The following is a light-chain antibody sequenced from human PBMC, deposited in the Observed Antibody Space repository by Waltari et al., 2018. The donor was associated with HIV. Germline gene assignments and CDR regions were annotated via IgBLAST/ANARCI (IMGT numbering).Light chain of an antibody. CDR2: KDS. J-gene: IGLJ2*01. CDR3: QSVDNSGFHVI. V-gene: IGLV3-25*03. Sequence: SYELTQPPSVSVSPGQAALIPCSGDALPKQYAYWYQQRSGQAPVLVVYKDSERPSGIPERFSGSGSGTTVTLTISGVQPEDEADYYCQSVDNSGFHVIFGGGTKLTVL. CDR1: ALPKQY.